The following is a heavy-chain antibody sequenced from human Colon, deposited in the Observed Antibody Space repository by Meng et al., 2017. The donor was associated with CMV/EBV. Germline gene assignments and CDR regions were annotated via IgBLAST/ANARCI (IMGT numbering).Heavy chain of an antibody. D-gene: IGHD3-10*01. V-gene: IGHV4-39*07. Sequence: GSLRLSCTVSGGSISSSSYYWGWIRQPPGKGLEWIGNIYYSGSTYYNPSLKSRVTISVDTSRNQFSLKLSSVTAADTAVYYCARSFNSGARGVSWFDSWGQGTLVTSPQ. CDR1: GGSISSSSYY. CDR2: IYYSGST. J-gene: IGHJ5*01. CDR3: ARSFNSGARGVSWFDS.